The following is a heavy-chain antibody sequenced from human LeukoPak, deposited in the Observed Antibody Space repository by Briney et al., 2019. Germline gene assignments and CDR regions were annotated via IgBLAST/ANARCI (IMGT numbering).Heavy chain of an antibody. CDR3: AISDSL. Sequence: PGGSLRLSCAASGFTFSSYSMNWVRQAPGKGLEWISYITSSSSTIYYADSVKGRFTISRDNAKTSLFLQMNSLRDEDTAVYHCAISDSLWGQGTLVTVSS. V-gene: IGHV3-48*02. D-gene: IGHD3-22*01. CDR2: ITSSSSTI. CDR1: GFTFSSYS. J-gene: IGHJ4*02.